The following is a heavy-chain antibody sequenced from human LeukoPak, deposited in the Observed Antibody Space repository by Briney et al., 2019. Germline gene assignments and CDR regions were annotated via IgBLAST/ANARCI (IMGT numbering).Heavy chain of an antibody. CDR3: AKGGEQVSHFDY. D-gene: IGHD3-16*01. J-gene: IGHJ4*02. V-gene: IGHV3-23*01. Sequence: PGGSLRLSCAASGFTFSRFTINWVRQAPGKGLEWVSGISGSDSSTYYADSVKGRFTISRDNSKNTLYLQMNSLRAEDTAVYYCAKGGEQVSHFDYWGQGTLVTVSS. CDR2: ISGSDSST. CDR1: GFTFSRFT.